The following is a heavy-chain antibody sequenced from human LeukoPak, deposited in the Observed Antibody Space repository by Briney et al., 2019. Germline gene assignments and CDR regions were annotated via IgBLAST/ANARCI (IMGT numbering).Heavy chain of an antibody. Sequence: GGSLRLSCAASGFTFSDYYMSWIRQAPGKGLEWLSYIGSSNTIYSADSVKGRFTISRDNAKNSLYLQMNSLRAEDTAVYYCARGIPYDSSGYEDTQDAFDIWGQGTMVTVSS. CDR2: IGSSNTI. CDR3: ARGIPYDSSGYEDTQDAFDI. V-gene: IGHV3-11*04. CDR1: GFTFSDYY. D-gene: IGHD3-22*01. J-gene: IGHJ3*02.